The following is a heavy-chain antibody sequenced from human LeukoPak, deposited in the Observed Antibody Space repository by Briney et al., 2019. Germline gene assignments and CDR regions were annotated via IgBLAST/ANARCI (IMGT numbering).Heavy chain of an antibody. J-gene: IGHJ6*03. V-gene: IGHV4-59*01. CDR1: GGSISSYY. Sequence: SETLSLTCTVSGGSISSYYWNWVRQPPGKGLEWIGYIYYSGTTNYNPSLKSRVSMSVDTSKNQFSLKLSSVTAADTAVYYCASFYCSGGSCYQYFSYYYMDVWGKGTTVTISS. CDR2: IYYSGTT. CDR3: ASFYCSGGSCYQYFSYYYMDV. D-gene: IGHD2-15*01.